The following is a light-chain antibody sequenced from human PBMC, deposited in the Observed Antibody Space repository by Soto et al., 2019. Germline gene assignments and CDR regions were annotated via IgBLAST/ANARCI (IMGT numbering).Light chain of an antibody. Sequence: DIQMTQSPSTLSASVGDRVTITCRASQSISSWLAWYQQKPGKAPKILIYDASSLESGVPSRFSGSGSGTEFTLTISSLQPDDFATYYCQQYNSYPSCTFGQGTKLEIK. J-gene: IGKJ2*02. CDR2: DAS. CDR1: QSISSW. CDR3: QQYNSYPSCT. V-gene: IGKV1-5*01.